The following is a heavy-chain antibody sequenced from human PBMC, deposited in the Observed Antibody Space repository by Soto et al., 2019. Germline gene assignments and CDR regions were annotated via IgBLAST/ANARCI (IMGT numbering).Heavy chain of an antibody. CDR2: ISFDGSDK. V-gene: IGHV3-30-3*01. CDR3: ARESPYHDSSGYALNAFDI. Sequence: PGGSLRLSCAASGFTFRSYAMHWVRQAPGKGLEWVAVISFDGSDKYHADSVKGRFTISRDNSKNTLYLQLNSLRPEDTAVYYCARESPYHDSSGYALNAFDIWGQATIVTVSS. J-gene: IGHJ3*02. CDR1: GFTFRSYA. D-gene: IGHD3-22*01.